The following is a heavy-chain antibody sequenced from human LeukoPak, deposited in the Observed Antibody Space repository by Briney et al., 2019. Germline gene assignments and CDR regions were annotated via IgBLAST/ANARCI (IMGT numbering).Heavy chain of an antibody. Sequence: SETLSLTCAVYGGSFSGYYWSWIRQPPGKGLEWIGEINHSGSTNYNPSLKSRVTISVDTSKNQFSLKLSSVTAADTAMYYCARGSYGDYESPDYWYFDLWGRGTLVTVSS. D-gene: IGHD4-17*01. J-gene: IGHJ2*01. CDR1: GGSFSGYY. V-gene: IGHV4-34*01. CDR2: INHSGST. CDR3: ARGSYGDYESPDYWYFDL.